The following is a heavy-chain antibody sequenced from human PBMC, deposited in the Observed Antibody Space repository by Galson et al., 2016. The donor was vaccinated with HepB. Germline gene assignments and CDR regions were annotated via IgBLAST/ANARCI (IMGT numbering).Heavy chain of an antibody. Sequence: SVKVSCKASGYTFTSYYIHWVRQAPGQGLEWMGIIDPSGGSTSYAQKFQVRVTMTRDTSTSTVYMELSSLRSEDTAVYYCARGGTQLWFSDWGQGTLVTVSS. D-gene: IGHD5-18*01. CDR1: GYTFTSYY. J-gene: IGHJ4*02. CDR3: ARGGTQLWFSD. V-gene: IGHV1-46*01. CDR2: IDPSGGST.